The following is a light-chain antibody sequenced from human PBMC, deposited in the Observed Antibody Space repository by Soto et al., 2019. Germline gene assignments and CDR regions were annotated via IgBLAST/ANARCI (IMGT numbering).Light chain of an antibody. CDR1: SSDVGGYNY. CDR3: GSYAGSNNLV. Sequence: QSVLTQPPSASGSPGQSVTISCTGTSSDVGGYNYVSWYQHHPGKAPKLMIYEVSKRPSGVPDRFSGSKSGNTASLTVSGLQAEDEAEYYCGSYAGSNNLVFGAGTKVTVL. V-gene: IGLV2-8*01. J-gene: IGLJ2*01. CDR2: EVS.